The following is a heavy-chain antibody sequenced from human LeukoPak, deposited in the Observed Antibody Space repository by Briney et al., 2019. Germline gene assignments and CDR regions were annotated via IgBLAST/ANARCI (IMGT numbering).Heavy chain of an antibody. CDR3: TKHDGYNPDY. J-gene: IGHJ4*02. CDR1: GFTSSGSA. CDR2: VRSKANSYAT. D-gene: IGHD5-24*01. V-gene: IGHV3-73*01. Sequence: PGGSLRLSCAASGFTSSGSAMHWVRQASGKGLEWVGRVRSKANSYATEYAASVRGRFTISRDDSKNTAYLQMNSLKIEDTAVYYCTKHDGYNPDYWGQGTLVTVSS.